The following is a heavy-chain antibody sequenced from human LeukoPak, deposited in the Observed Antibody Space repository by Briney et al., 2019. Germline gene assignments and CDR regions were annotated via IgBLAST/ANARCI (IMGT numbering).Heavy chain of an antibody. D-gene: IGHD5-24*01. Sequence: PSETLSLTCTVSGYSISSGYYWGWIRQPPGKGLEWIGSIYHSGSTYYNPSLKSRVTISVDTSKNQFSLKLSSVTAADTAVYYCARSRDGYNWYYFDYWGQGTLVTVSS. J-gene: IGHJ4*02. V-gene: IGHV4-38-2*02. CDR3: ARSRDGYNWYYFDY. CDR1: GYSISSGYY. CDR2: IYHSGST.